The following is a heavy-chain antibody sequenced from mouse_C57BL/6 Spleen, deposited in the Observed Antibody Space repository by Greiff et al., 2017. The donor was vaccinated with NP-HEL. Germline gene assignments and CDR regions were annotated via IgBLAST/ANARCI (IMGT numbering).Heavy chain of an antibody. CDR3: TVTAQDTWFAY. D-gene: IGHD3-2*02. CDR1: GYSFTGYY. J-gene: IGHJ3*01. CDR2: IYPYNGVS. V-gene: IGHV1-31*01. Sequence: VQLKQSGPELVKPGASVKISCKASGYSFTGYYMHWVKQSHGNILDWIGYIYPYNGVSSYNQKFKGKATLTVDKSSSTSYMGLRSLTSEDSAVYYCTVTAQDTWFAYWGQGTLVTVSA.